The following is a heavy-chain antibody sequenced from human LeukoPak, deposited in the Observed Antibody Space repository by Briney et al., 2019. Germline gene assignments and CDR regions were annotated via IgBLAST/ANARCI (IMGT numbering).Heavy chain of an antibody. CDR1: GFTFSSYW. V-gene: IGHV3-7*01. CDR2: IKQDGSEK. CDR3: ARDRQYDSSGYYFGRSDFDY. Sequence: GGSLRLSCAASGFTFSSYWMSWVRQAPGKGLEGVANIKQDGSEKYYVDSVKGRFTISRDNAKNSLYLQMNSLRAEDTAVYYCARDRQYDSSGYYFGRSDFDYWGQGTLVTVSS. J-gene: IGHJ4*02. D-gene: IGHD3-22*01.